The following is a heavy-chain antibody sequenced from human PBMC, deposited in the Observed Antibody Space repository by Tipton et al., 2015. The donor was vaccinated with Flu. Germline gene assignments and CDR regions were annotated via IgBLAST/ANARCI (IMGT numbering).Heavy chain of an antibody. CDR2: INSDGSDT. V-gene: IGHV3-74*01. Sequence: SGDTFTGYWMHWVRQVPGKGLVWVSRINSDGSDTIYADSVKGRFTISRDNAKNTLYLQMNSLRGEDTAVYYCARGGSLHGFDIWGQGTMVTVSS. D-gene: IGHD3-16*01. CDR3: ARGGSLHGFDI. J-gene: IGHJ3*02. CDR1: GDTFTGYW.